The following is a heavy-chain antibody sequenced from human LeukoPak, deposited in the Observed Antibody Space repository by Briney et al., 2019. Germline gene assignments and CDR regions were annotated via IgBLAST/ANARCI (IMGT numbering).Heavy chain of an antibody. CDR2: IWYDGSNK. D-gene: IGHD6-13*01. Sequence: GRSLRLSCEASGFTFSSFGLHWVRQAPGKGLEWVAVIWYDGSNKYYADSVKGRFTISRDNSKNTLYPQMSSLRAEDAALYYCARDSSPGIAAAGFDYWGQGTLVTVSS. CDR1: GFTFSSFG. V-gene: IGHV3-33*01. J-gene: IGHJ4*02. CDR3: ARDSSPGIAAAGFDY.